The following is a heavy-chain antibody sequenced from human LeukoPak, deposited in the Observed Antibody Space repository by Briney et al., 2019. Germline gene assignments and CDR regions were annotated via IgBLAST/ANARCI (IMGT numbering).Heavy chain of an antibody. CDR3: ARETMTTVTIEGRDLVYYYYYYYMDV. CDR1: GYTFTSYD. CDR2: MNPNSGNT. V-gene: IGHV1-8*03. Sequence: ASVKVSCKASGYTFTSYDINWVRQATGQGLEWMGWMNPNSGNTGYAQKFQGRVTITRNTSISTAYMELSSLRSEDTAVYYCARETMTTVTIEGRDLVYYYYYYYMDVWGKGTTVTVSS. D-gene: IGHD4-17*01. J-gene: IGHJ6*03.